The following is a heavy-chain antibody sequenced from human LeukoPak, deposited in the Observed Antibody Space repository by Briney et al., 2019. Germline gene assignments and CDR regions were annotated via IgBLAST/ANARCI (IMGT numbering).Heavy chain of an antibody. CDR2: IWYDGSNK. V-gene: IGHV3-33*06. CDR3: AKGLIPGDYVHYYYMDV. J-gene: IGHJ6*03. CDR1: GFTFSSHG. Sequence: PGRSLTLSCAASGFTFSSHGMHWVRQALGKGLEWVAVIWYDGSNKYYADSVKGRFTISRDNSKNTLYLQMNSLRAEDTAVYYCAKGLIPGDYVHYYYMDVWGKGTTVTVSS. D-gene: IGHD4-17*01.